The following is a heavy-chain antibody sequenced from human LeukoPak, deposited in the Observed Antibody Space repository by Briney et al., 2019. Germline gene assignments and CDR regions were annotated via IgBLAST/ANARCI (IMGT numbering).Heavy chain of an antibody. Sequence: ASETLSLTCAVYGGSFSGYYWSWIRQPPGKGLEWIGEINHSGSTNYNPSLKSRVTISVDTSKNQFSLKLSSVTAADTAVYYCARLGSGDGYKTSYKYNYSRSYQRLDYWGQGTLVTVSS. CDR3: ARLGSGDGYKTSYKYNYSRSYQRLDY. CDR1: GGSFSGYY. J-gene: IGHJ4*02. V-gene: IGHV4-34*01. D-gene: IGHD5-24*01. CDR2: INHSGST.